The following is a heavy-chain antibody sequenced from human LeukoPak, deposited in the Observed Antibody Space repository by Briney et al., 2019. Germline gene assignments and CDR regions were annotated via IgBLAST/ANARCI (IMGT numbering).Heavy chain of an antibody. D-gene: IGHD1-20*01. CDR3: ARENNWNDWFDP. V-gene: IGHV4-59*01. J-gene: IGHJ5*02. CDR2: IYYSGST. CDR1: GGSISSYY. Sequence: SETLSLTCTVSGGSISSYYWSWIRQPPGKGLEWIGYIYYSGSTNYNPSLKSRVTISVDTSKNQFSLKLSSVTAADTAVYYCARENNWNDWFDPWGQGTLVTVSS.